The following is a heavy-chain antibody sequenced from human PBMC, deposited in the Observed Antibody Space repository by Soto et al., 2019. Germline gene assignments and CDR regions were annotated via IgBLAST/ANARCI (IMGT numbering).Heavy chain of an antibody. D-gene: IGHD2-15*01. CDR2: IYYSGST. J-gene: IGHJ6*03. CDR3: ASTQQLGYCSGGSCYYYYYMDV. V-gene: IGHV4-39*01. Sequence: PSDTLSLTCTVPGCPISSSSYYWGWIRKPPGKGLEWIGSIYYSGSTYYNPSLKSRVTISVDTSKNQFSLKLSSVTAADTTVYYCASTQQLGYCSGGSCYYYYYMDVWGKGTTVT. CDR1: GCPISSSSYY.